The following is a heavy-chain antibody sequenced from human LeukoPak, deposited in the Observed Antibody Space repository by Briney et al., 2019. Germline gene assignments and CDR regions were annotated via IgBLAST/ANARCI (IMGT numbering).Heavy chain of an antibody. V-gene: IGHV3-74*01. CDR3: ARAPSEIGGYYPEYFRH. CDR2: IKSDGST. Sequence: GGSLRLSCAASGFTFSSYWMHWVRQAPGKGLVWVSRIKSDGSTNYADSVKGRFTVSRDNAKNTVSLQMNSLRAEDTGVYYCARAPSEIGGYYPEYFRHWGQGTLVTVSS. D-gene: IGHD3-22*01. CDR1: GFTFSSYW. J-gene: IGHJ1*01.